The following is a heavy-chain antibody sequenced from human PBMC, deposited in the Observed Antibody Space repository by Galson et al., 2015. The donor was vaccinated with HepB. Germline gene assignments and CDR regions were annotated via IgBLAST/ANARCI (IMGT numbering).Heavy chain of an antibody. CDR1: GYTFSSYS. J-gene: IGHJ5*02. Sequence: SVKVSCKASGYTFSSYSITWVRQAPGQGLEWVGWISPHNRYTNYTQNSQGRVTMTTDTSTSTAYMELRSLRSDDTAVYYCARRALVVAVGATQNNWFDPWGRGTLVTVSS. CDR3: ARRALVVAVGATQNNWFDP. D-gene: IGHD2-15*01. V-gene: IGHV1-18*01. CDR2: ISPHNRYT.